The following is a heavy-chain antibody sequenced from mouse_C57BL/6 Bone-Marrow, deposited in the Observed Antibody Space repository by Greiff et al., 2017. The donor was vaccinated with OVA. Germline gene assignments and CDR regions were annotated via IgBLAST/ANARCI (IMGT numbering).Heavy chain of an antibody. CDR1: GYTFTSYW. CDR3: ESRGHFSWFAY. Sequence: QQSCKASGYTFTSYWMQWVKQRPGQSLEWMREIDPSASYTNYNQKYKGKATLTVDTSSSTAYMQLSSLTSVDSAVYYCESRGHFSWFAYWGQGTLVTVSA. V-gene: IGHV1-50*01. D-gene: IGHD3-3*01. CDR2: IDPSASYT. J-gene: IGHJ3*01.